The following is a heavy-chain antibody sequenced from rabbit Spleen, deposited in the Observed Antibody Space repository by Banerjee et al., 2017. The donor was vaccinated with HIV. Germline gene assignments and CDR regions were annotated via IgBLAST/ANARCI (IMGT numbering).Heavy chain of an antibody. Sequence: QEQLVESGGGLVQPGGSLTLSCKASGFDFSRFGVSWVRQAPGKGLEWIGYIDPVFGSTYYATWVNGRFTISSHNAQNTLYLQLNSLTAADTATYFCARFYAGYGDFGYAARWGQGTLVTVS. V-gene: IGHV1S47*01. CDR3: ARFYAGYGDFGYAAR. J-gene: IGHJ3*01. CDR1: GFDFSRFG. D-gene: IGHD7-1*01. CDR2: IDPVFGST.